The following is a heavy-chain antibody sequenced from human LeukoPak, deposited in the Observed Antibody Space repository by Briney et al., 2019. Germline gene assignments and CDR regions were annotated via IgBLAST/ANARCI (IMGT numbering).Heavy chain of an antibody. Sequence: PSETLSLICTVSGGSISNSNYYWAWIRQPPGKGLEWIGSIYYTGSTNNNPSLKSRVTVSLDMSKNQFSLKLGSVTAADTAVYYCAREDCSGSTCLFEYWGQGTLVTVSS. CDR2: IYYTGST. J-gene: IGHJ4*02. D-gene: IGHD2-15*01. CDR3: AREDCSGSTCLFEY. V-gene: IGHV4-39*07. CDR1: GGSISNSNYY.